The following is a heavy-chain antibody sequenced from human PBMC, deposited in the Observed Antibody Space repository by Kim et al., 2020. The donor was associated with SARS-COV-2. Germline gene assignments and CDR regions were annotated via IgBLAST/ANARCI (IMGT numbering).Heavy chain of an antibody. CDR3: TNPRLGAIWGVGPAPEDY. CDR1: GFTFSNAW. CDR2: IKSKTDGGTT. Sequence: GGSLRLSCAASGFTFSNAWMSWVRQAPGKGLEWVGRIKSKTDGGTTDYAAPVKGRFTISRDDSKNTLYLQMNSLKTEDTAVYYCTNPRLGAIWGVGPAPEDYWGQGTLVTVSS. J-gene: IGHJ4*02. V-gene: IGHV3-15*01. D-gene: IGHD3-16*01.